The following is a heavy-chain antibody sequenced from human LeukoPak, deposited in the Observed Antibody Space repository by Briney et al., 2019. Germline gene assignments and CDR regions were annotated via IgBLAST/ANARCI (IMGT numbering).Heavy chain of an antibody. Sequence: VKPSETLSLTCIVSGGSISSTSYYWGWIRQSPGKGLEWIGSFYYSGSIFDNRSLRSRVTISIDMSKNQFLLKLTSVTAADTAVYYCASYDSSGHEGYYYYYYGMDVWGQGTTVTVSS. CDR3: ASYDSSGHEGYYYYYYGMDV. D-gene: IGHD3-22*01. CDR2: FYYSGSI. CDR1: GGSISSTSYY. J-gene: IGHJ6*02. V-gene: IGHV4-39*07.